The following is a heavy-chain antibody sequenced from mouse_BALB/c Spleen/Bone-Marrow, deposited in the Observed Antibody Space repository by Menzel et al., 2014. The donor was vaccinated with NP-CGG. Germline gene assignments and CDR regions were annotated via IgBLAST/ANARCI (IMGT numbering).Heavy chain of an antibody. CDR3: TRGGNWDDFDY. J-gene: IGHJ2*01. Sequence: EVKLVESGGGLVQPGGSRKLSCAASGFTFSNFGMHWVRQAPGKGLEWVAYISSGSSNIYYADTVKGRFTISRDNPKNTLFLQMTSLRSEDTAMYYCTRGGNWDDFDYWGQGTILTVPS. V-gene: IGHV5-17*02. CDR2: ISSGSSNI. CDR1: GFTFSNFG. D-gene: IGHD4-1*01.